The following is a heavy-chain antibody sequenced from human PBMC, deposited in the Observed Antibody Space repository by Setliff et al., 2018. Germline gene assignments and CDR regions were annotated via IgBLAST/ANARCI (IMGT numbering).Heavy chain of an antibody. CDR2: LNAGNGNT. J-gene: IGHJ6*03. D-gene: IGHD2-2*01. CDR3: ARQVYCSSLGCQFYSFYMDV. V-gene: IGHV1-3*01. Sequence: ASVKVSCKASGYTFTSYAMHWVRQAPGQRLEWMGWLNAGNGNTKYSQKFQGRVTITTDESTSTAYMELSSLRSEDTAVYYCARQVYCSSLGCQFYSFYMDVWGKGTTVTVSS. CDR1: GYTFTSYA.